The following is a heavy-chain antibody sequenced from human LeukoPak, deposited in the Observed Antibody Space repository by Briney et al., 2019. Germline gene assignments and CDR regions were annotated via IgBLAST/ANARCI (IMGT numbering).Heavy chain of an antibody. CDR1: GGSISSYY. V-gene: IGHV4-4*07. CDR2: IYISGSGST. D-gene: IGHD6-19*01. CDR3: ARDKRVAVAGAYIYYYYMDV. Sequence: SETLSLTCTVSGGSISSYYWSWIRQPAGKGLEWIGRIYISGSGSTNYNPSLKSRVTMSVDTSKNQFSLKLSSVTAADTAVYYCARDKRVAVAGAYIYYYYMDVWGNGTTVTISS. J-gene: IGHJ6*03.